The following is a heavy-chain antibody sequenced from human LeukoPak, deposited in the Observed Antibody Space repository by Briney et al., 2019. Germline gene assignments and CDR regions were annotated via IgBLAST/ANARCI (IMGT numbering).Heavy chain of an antibody. V-gene: IGHV1-69*06. CDR3: ARVYPPWAGQFKYYYYYMDV. Sequence: GASVKVSCKASGGTFSSYAISWVRQAPGQGLEWMGGIIPIFGTANYAQKFQGRVTITADKSTSTAYMELSSLRSEDTAVYYCARVYPPWAGQFKYYYYYMDVWGKGTTVTVSS. J-gene: IGHJ6*03. D-gene: IGHD6-19*01. CDR1: GGTFSSYA. CDR2: IIPIFGTA.